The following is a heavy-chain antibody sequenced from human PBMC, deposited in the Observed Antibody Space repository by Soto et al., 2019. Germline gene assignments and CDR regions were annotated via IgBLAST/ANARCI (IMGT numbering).Heavy chain of an antibody. J-gene: IGHJ4*02. V-gene: IGHV3-33*01. CDR3: ARPDIVAAIGGALDC. Sequence: QVQLVESGGGVVQPGRSLRLSCEASGFTFSNYGMHWVRQAPGKGLEWVAVIWNDGSSRYYADSVKGRFTISRDNSKNTLFSQMNLLRAEDTAVYYCARPDIVAAIGGALDCWGQGDLVTVSS. D-gene: IGHD5-12*01. CDR2: IWNDGSSR. CDR1: GFTFSNYG.